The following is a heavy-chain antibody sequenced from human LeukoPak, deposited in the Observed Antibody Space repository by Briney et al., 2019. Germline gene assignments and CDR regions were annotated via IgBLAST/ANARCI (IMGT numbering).Heavy chain of an antibody. V-gene: IGHV3-30*18. CDR1: GFTFSSYG. CDR2: ISYDGSNK. J-gene: IGHJ4*02. Sequence: GGSLRLSCAASGFTFSSYGMHWVRQAPGKGLEWVAVISYDGSNKYYADSVKGRFTISRDNSKNTLYLQMNSLRVEDTAVYYCAKDRLRYSSGWPYYFDYWGQGTLVTVSS. D-gene: IGHD6-19*01. CDR3: AKDRLRYSSGWPYYFDY.